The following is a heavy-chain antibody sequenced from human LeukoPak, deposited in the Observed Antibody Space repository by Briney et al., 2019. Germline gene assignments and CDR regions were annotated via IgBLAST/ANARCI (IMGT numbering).Heavy chain of an antibody. CDR3: ATNLRFLEWLLLDY. D-gene: IGHD3-3*01. V-gene: IGHV4-30-2*01. J-gene: IGHJ4*02. CDR1: GGSISSGGYY. CDR2: IYHSGST. Sequence: SETLSLTCTVSGGSISSGGYYWSWIRQPPGKGLEWIGYIYHSGSTYYNPSLKSRVTISVDRSKNQFSLKLSSVTAADTAVYYCATNLRFLEWLLLDYWGQGTLVTVSS.